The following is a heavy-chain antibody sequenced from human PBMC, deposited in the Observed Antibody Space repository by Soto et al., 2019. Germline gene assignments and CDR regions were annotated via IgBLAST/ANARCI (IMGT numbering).Heavy chain of an antibody. J-gene: IGHJ4*02. V-gene: IGHV6-1*01. CDR3: AVGLSCIAVAATYYFDY. D-gene: IGHD6-19*01. Sequence: SQTLSLTCALSGDSVSSNSAAWNWIRQSPSRGLEWLGRTYYRSKWYNDYAVSVKSRITINPDTSKNQFSLQLNSVTPEDTAVYDCAVGLSCIAVAATYYFDYWGPGPLLTVSS. CDR2: TYYRSKWYN. CDR1: GDSVSSNSAA.